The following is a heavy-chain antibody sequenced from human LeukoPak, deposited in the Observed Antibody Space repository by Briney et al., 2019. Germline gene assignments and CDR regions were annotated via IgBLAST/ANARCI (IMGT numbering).Heavy chain of an antibody. CDR1: GGTFSSYA. D-gene: IGHD6-13*01. CDR3: ATGGALAAADFDY. Sequence: ASVKVSCKASGGTFSSYAISWVRQAPGQGLEWMGGIIPIFGTANYAQKFQGRVTITADKSTSTAYMELSSLRSEDTAVYYCATGGALAAADFDYWGQGTLVTVSS. CDR2: IIPIFGTA. V-gene: IGHV1-69*06. J-gene: IGHJ4*02.